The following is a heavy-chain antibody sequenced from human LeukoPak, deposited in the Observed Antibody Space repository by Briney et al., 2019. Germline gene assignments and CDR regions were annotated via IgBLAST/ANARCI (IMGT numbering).Heavy chain of an antibody. CDR2: IKQDGSEK. J-gene: IGHJ4*02. CDR1: GFTFSSYW. CDR3: ARILDSAWGELGY. D-gene: IGHD6-19*01. V-gene: IGHV3-7*01. Sequence: GGSLRLSCAASGFTFSSYWMSWVRQAPGKGREGVANIKQDGSEKYYVDSVKGRFTISRDNAKNSLYLQMNSLRAEDTAVYYCARILDSAWGELGYWGQGTLVTVSS.